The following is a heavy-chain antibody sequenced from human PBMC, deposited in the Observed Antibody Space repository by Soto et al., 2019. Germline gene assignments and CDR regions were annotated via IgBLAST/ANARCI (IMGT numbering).Heavy chain of an antibody. CDR1: GITVSYNY. J-gene: IGHJ5*02. CDR3: ARDMGDSSGSYYQLGWLDP. V-gene: IGHV3-66*01. CDR2: IYRGGST. Sequence: EVQLVESGGGLVQPGGSLRLSCAVSGITVSYNYMTWVRQAPGKGLEWVSLIYRGGSTYYADSVKGRFTISRDNSKNMLYLQMDSRRVEDTAVYYCARDMGDSSGSYYQLGWLDPWGQGTLVTVSS. D-gene: IGHD3-22*01.